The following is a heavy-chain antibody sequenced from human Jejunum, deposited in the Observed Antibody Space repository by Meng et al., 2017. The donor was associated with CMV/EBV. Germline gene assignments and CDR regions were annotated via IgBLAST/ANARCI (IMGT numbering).Heavy chain of an antibody. CDR3: ARAPTARRHYFDY. V-gene: IGHV3-53*01. CDR2: IYGSGPT. J-gene: IGHJ4*02. Sequence: SGFTVNVNDMTWIRQAPGKGLEWVSSIYGSGPTYYADSVQGRFTISRDNSKNTVYLQMNSLRANDTAVYFCARAPTARRHYFDYWGQGTLVTVSS. CDR1: GFTVNVND.